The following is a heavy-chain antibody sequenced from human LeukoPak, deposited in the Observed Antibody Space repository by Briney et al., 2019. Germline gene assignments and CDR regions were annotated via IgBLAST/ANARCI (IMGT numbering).Heavy chain of an antibody. CDR1: GFTFSSYA. V-gene: IGHV3-23*01. CDR3: VRDYNYGSGSPYGYYDY. Sequence: GGSLRLSCAASGFTFSSYAMSWVRQAPGKGLEWVSAIGDNGRRTNYADSVKGRFTISRDNSKNTLYLQMNSLRADDTAVYYCVRDYNYGSGSPYGYYDYWGQGVLVTVTS. J-gene: IGHJ4*02. CDR2: IGDNGRRT. D-gene: IGHD3-10*01.